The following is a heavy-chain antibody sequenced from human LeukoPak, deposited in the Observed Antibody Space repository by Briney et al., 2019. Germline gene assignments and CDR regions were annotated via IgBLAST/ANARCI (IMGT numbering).Heavy chain of an antibody. D-gene: IGHD3-10*01. CDR3: AREGLAGSGSYDDAFDI. CDR2: INPSGGST. V-gene: IGHV1-46*01. J-gene: IGHJ3*02. Sequence: ASVKVSCKASGYTFTSYYMHWVRQAPGQGLEWMGIINPSGGSTSYAQKFQGRVTMTRNTSISTAYMELSSLRSEDTAVYYCAREGLAGSGSYDDAFDIWGQGTMVTVSS. CDR1: GYTFTSYY.